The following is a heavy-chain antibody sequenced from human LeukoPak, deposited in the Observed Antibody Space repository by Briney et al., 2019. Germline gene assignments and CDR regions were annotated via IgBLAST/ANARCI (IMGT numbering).Heavy chain of an antibody. CDR2: IYPGDSDT. Sequence: GESLKISCQVSGYSFTSYWIGWVRQMPGKGLEWMGIIYPGDSDTRYSPSFQGQVTISADKSISTAYLQWSSLKASDTAMYYCARHPASYYGDYVSGGMDVWGQGTTVTVSS. V-gene: IGHV5-51*01. CDR3: ARHPASYYGDYVSGGMDV. J-gene: IGHJ6*02. CDR1: GYSFTSYW. D-gene: IGHD4-17*01.